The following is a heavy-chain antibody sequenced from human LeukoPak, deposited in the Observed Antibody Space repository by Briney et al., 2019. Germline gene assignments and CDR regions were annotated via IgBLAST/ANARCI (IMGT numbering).Heavy chain of an antibody. V-gene: IGHV3-33*01. D-gene: IGHD6-13*01. J-gene: IGHJ5*02. CDR2: IWYDGSNK. CDR1: GFTFSSYG. Sequence: PGGSLRLSRAASGFTFSSYGMHWVRQAPGKGLEWVAVIWYDGSNKYYADSVKGRFTISRDNSKNTLYLQMNSLRAEDTAVYYCARDFGDSSSWYNSRDNWFDPWGQGTLVTVSS. CDR3: ARDFGDSSSWYNSRDNWFDP.